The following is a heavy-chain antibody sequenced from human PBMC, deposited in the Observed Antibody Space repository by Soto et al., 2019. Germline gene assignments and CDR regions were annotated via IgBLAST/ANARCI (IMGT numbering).Heavy chain of an antibody. J-gene: IGHJ4*01. CDR2: VKSKTDGGTT. CDR1: GFTFSNAW. D-gene: IGHD3-22*01. V-gene: IGHV3-15*07. Sequence: PGGSLRLSCAASGFTFSNAWINWVRQTPGKGLEWVGRVKSKTDGGTTDFAAPVKGRFAISRDDSKNMVSLEMNSLKTEVTAIYYCTTDSYITSIIVRFDYWGHGTLVTVSS. CDR3: TTDSYITSIIVRFDY.